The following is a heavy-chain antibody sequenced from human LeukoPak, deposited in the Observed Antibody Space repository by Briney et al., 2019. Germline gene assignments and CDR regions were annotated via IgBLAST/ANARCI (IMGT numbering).Heavy chain of an antibody. CDR2: IKSKTDGGTT. V-gene: IGHV3-15*01. D-gene: IGHD6-13*01. J-gene: IGHJ4*02. Sequence: PGGSLRLSCAASGFTFSNAWMSWVRQAPGRGLEWVGRIKSKTDGGTTDYAAPVKGRFTISRDDSKNTLYLQMNSLRAEDTAIYYCAKPARVGAVDYWGQGTLVTVSS. CDR3: AKPARVGAVDY. CDR1: GFTFSNAW.